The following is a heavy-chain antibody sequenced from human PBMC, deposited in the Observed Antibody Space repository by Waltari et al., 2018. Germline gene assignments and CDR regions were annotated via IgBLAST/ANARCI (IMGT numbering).Heavy chain of an antibody. CDR1: GFTFSSYI. V-gene: IGHV3-21*01. Sequence: EVQLVESGGGLVKPGGSLRLSCAASGFTFSSYIMNWVRQAPGKGLEGVSSIRSSSNYIYYAGSVKGRFTISRDNAKNSLYLQMNSLRAEDTAVYYCARAQTKSWGLYYYYGMDVWGQGTTVTVSS. J-gene: IGHJ6*02. CDR2: IRSSSNYI. CDR3: ARAQTKSWGLYYYYGMDV. D-gene: IGHD7-27*01.